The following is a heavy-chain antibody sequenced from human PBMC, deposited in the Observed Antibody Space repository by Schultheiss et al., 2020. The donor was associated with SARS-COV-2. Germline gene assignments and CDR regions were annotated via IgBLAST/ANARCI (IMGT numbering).Heavy chain of an antibody. D-gene: IGHD3-9*01. J-gene: IGHJ4*02. CDR2: ISGSGSTI. CDR1: GFTFSSYG. V-gene: IGHV3-48*01. Sequence: GGSLRLSCAASGFTFSSYGMHWVRQAPGKGLEWVSTISGSGSTIYYADSVKGRFTISRDNSKNTLYLQMNSLRAEDTAVYYCARESDDILTGYSGGFDYWGQGTLVTVSS. CDR3: ARESDDILTGYSGGFDY.